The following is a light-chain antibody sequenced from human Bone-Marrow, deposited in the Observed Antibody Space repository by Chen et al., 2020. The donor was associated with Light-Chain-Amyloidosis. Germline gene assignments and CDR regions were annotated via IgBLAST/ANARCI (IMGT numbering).Light chain of an antibody. Sequence: SYVLTQPSSVSVAPGQTATIACGGNNIGSTSVHWYQQTPGQAPLLVVYDDSDRPSGIPERLSGSNSGNTATLTIIRVEAGDEADYYGQVWDRSSDRPVFGGGTKLTVL. J-gene: IGLJ3*02. CDR2: DDS. CDR1: NIGSTS. CDR3: QVWDRSSDRPV. V-gene: IGLV3-21*02.